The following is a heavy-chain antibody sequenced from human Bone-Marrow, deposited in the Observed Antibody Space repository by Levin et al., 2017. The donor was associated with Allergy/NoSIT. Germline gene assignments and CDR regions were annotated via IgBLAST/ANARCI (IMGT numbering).Heavy chain of an antibody. CDR3: ARGGAGDLVLIVYAQPNWYFDL. CDR1: GFTFRNYW. D-gene: IGHD2-8*01. V-gene: IGHV3-7*01. CDR2: IKHDGGDK. Sequence: GGSLRLSCAASGFTFRNYWMSWVRQAPGKGLEWVANIKHDGGDKDYGDSVKGRFTISRDNAKNSLYLQMNSLRAEDTAMYYCARGGAGDLVLIVYAQPNWYFDLLGRGTLVTVSS. J-gene: IGHJ2*01.